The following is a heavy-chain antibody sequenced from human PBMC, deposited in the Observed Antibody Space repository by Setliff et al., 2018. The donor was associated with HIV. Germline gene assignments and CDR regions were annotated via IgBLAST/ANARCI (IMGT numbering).Heavy chain of an antibody. Sequence: GGSLRLSCAASGFRFRSYWMSWVRQAPGKGLEWVSSITNGGDHMYYADSVKGRFTISRDNAKNSLYLQMNSLRAEDTAMYYCARDWRSGYDLNFDYWGQGTLVTVSS. D-gene: IGHD5-12*01. CDR3: ARDWRSGYDLNFDY. V-gene: IGHV3-21*01. CDR1: GFRFRSYW. CDR2: ITNGGDHM. J-gene: IGHJ4*02.